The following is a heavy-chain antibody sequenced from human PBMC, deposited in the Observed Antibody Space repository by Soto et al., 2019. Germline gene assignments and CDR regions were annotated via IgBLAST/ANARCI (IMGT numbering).Heavy chain of an antibody. CDR3: AKADTGHFRPFEY. J-gene: IGHJ4*02. CDR1: GFTFSNYA. Sequence: EAQLLESGGGLVQPGESLRLSCAASGFTFSNYAMSWVRQAPGKGLEWVSVVSDDGGTTFYADSVRARFTISRDNSKNTVDLQMNSLRAEDTAVYYCAKADTGHFRPFEYCGQGTLVTASS. CDR2: VSDDGGTT. V-gene: IGHV3-23*01. D-gene: IGHD3-9*01.